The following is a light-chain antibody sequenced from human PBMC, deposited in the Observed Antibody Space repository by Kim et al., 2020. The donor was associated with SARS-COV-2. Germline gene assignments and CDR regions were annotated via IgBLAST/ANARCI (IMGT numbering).Light chain of an antibody. J-gene: IGLJ1*01. CDR2: RDS. Sequence: SYELTQPLSVSVALGQTARITCEGNNIGSKYVHWYQQKPGQAPVLVIYRDSNRPSGIPERFSGSNSGNTATLTVSRAQAGDEADYYCQVWDSTTAVFGTG. V-gene: IGLV3-9*01. CDR3: QVWDSTTAV. CDR1: NIGSKY.